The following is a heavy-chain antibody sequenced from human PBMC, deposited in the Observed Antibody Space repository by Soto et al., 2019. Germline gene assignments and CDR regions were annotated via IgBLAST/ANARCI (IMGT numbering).Heavy chain of an antibody. Sequence: PSETLSLTCTVSGGSISSYYWSWIRQPPGKGLEWIGYIYYSGSTNYNPSLKSRVTISVDTSKNQFPLKLSSVTAADTAVYYCARGIAAAGTVTEFDPWGQGTLVTVS. CDR2: IYYSGST. V-gene: IGHV4-59*01. D-gene: IGHD6-13*01. J-gene: IGHJ5*02. CDR1: GGSISSYY. CDR3: ARGIAAAGTVTEFDP.